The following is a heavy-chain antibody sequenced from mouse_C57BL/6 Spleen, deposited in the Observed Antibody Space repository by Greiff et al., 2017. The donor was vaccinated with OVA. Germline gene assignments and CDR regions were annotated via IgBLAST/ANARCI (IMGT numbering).Heavy chain of an antibody. D-gene: IGHD1-1*01. CDR3: ARDGSSYYFDY. Sequence: VQLQESGPELVKPGASVKIACKASGYTFNDEQRKGVKEREGEGMEGIGWIYPGSGNTKYTEKFKGKATLTVDTSSSTAYMQLSSLTSEDSAVYFCARDGSSYYFDYWGQGTTLTVSS. J-gene: IGHJ2*01. CDR2: IYPGSGNT. V-gene: IGHV1-84*01. CDR1: GYTFNDEQ.